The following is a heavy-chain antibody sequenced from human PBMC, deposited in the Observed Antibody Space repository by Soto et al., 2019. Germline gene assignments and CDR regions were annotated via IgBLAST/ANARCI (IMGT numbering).Heavy chain of an antibody. CDR1: GYSFTSYW. CDR2: IYPGDSDT. D-gene: IGHD2-15*01. CDR3: ARRDCSGGTCSPGDY. Sequence: GESLKISCKGSGYSFTSYWIGWVRQMPGKGLEWMGIIYPGDSDTIYSPSFQGQVTISADKSITTAYLQWSSLKASDTAMYYCARRDCSGGTCSPGDYWGQGTLVTVSS. V-gene: IGHV5-51*01. J-gene: IGHJ4*02.